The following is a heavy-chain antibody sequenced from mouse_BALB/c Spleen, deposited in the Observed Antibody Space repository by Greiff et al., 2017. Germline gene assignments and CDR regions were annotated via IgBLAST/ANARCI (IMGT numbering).Heavy chain of an antibody. CDR1: GFTFSDYY. Sequence: DVQLVESGGGLVKPGGSLKLSCAASGFTFSDYYMYWVRQTPEKRLEWVATISDGGSYTYYPDSVKGRFTISRDNAKNNLYLQMSSLKSEDTAMYYCARDYYGSSYYFDYWGQGTTLTVSS. J-gene: IGHJ2*01. CDR3: ARDYYGSSYYFDY. CDR2: ISDGGSYT. V-gene: IGHV5-4*02. D-gene: IGHD1-1*01.